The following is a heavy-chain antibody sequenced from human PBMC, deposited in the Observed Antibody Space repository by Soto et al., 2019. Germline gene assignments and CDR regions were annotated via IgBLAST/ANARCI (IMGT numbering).Heavy chain of an antibody. V-gene: IGHV3-74*01. D-gene: IGHD3-16*01. CDR1: GFTSSRYW. CDR2: INGDGVHT. CDR3: GRLGFVGEGDF. Sequence: GGSLRLSCATSGFTSSRYWIHWVRQAPGEGLVWVSRINGDGVHTDYAESVKGRFTVSRDMAKSTGYLQMTNLRAEDTAIYYCGRLGFVGEGDFWGQGILVTVSS. J-gene: IGHJ4*02.